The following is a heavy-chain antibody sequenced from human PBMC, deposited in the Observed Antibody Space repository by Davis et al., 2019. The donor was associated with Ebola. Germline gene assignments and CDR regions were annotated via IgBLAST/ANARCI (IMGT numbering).Heavy chain of an antibody. CDR1: GYTFTGYY. CDR3: ARDRYSDGSGYFFEQSH. D-gene: IGHD3-22*01. CDR2: INPNSGGT. J-gene: IGHJ4*02. Sequence: ASVKVSCKASGYTFTGYYMHWVRQAPGQGLEWMGWINPNSGGTNYAQKFQGRVTITADESTSTAYMELSSLRSEDTAVYYCARDRYSDGSGYFFEQSHWGQGTLVTVSS. V-gene: IGHV1-2*02.